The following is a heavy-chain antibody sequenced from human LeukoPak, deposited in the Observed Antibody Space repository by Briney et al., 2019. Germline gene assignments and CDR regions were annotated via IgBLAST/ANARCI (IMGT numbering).Heavy chain of an antibody. CDR2: MSYDGTEK. J-gene: IGHJ4*02. V-gene: IGHV3-30-3*01. CDR3: ARDGHGVPLDY. Sequence: GGSLRLSCAASGLSFSSYAMHWVRQAPGKGLEWVAVMSYDGTEKYYGDSVKGRFTISRDNSKNTLYLQMNSLRAEDTALYYCARDGHGVPLDYWGQGTLVTISP. D-gene: IGHD4-17*01. CDR1: GLSFSSYA.